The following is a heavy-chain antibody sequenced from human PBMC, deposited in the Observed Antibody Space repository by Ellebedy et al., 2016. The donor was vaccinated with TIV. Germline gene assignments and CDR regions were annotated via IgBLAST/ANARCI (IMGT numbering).Heavy chain of an antibody. CDR2: IYYSGST. CDR1: GGSISSSSYY. J-gene: IGHJ4*02. V-gene: IGHV4-39*01. CDR3: ARVLGIAAASGLDY. D-gene: IGHD6-13*01. Sequence: SETLSLXXTVSGGSISSSSYYWGWIRQPPGKGLEWIGSIYYSGSTYYNPSLKSRVTISVDTSKNQFSLKLSSVTAADTAVYYCARVLGIAAASGLDYWGQGTLVTVSS.